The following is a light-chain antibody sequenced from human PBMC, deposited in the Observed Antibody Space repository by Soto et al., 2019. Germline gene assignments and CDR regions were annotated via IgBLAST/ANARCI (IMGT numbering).Light chain of an antibody. CDR3: HQRSK. CDR2: DAS. CDR1: QSVSSY. Sequence: EIVLTQSPATLSLSPGERATLSCRASQSVSSYLAWYQQKPGQAPRLLIYDASNRATGIPARFSGSGSGTDFTLTISSLEPEDFAVYYCHQRSKFDQGTKVEIK. V-gene: IGKV3-11*01. J-gene: IGKJ1*01.